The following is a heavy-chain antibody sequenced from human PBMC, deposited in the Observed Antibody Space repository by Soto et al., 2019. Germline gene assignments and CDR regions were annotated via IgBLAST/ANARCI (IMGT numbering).Heavy chain of an antibody. J-gene: IGHJ4*02. Sequence: QVQLVQSGAEVKKPGVSVKVSCKASGYTFSSYDINWVRQATGQGLEWMGWLNPNSGDTGYAQKFQGRVTLTRNTSINTAYIELSSLTSDHTAVYYCATSGGGWYLYWGQGTLVTVSS. V-gene: IGHV1-8*01. CDR2: LNPNSGDT. D-gene: IGHD6-19*01. CDR1: GYTFSSYD. CDR3: ATSGGGWYLY.